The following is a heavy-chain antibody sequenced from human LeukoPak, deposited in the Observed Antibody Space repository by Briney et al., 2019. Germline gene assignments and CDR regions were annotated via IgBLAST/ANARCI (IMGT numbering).Heavy chain of an antibody. CDR1: GYTFTSYD. V-gene: IGHV1-8*03. J-gene: IGHJ4*02. CDR2: MNPNSGNT. D-gene: IGHD3-10*01. Sequence: GASVKVSCKASGYTFTSYDINWVRQATGQGLEWMGWMNPNSGNTGYAQKFQGRVTITRNTSISTAYMELSSLRSEDTAVYYCARDYAYGSGSYYRRWGQGTLVTVSS. CDR3: ARDYAYGSGSYYRR.